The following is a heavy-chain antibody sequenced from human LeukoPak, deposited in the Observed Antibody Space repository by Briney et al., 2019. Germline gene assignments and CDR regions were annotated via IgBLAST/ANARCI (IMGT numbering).Heavy chain of an antibody. Sequence: GGSLRLSCTTSGFTFTNYGINWVRQAPGKGLEWVAAIWYDGSKTSYTDSVKGRFTVSRDISKNTVYLQMNGLKAENTAVYYCARDDCSTTPCYAYWGQGTLVTVSS. J-gene: IGHJ4*02. D-gene: IGHD2-2*01. CDR3: ARDDCSTTPCYAY. CDR2: IWYDGSKT. V-gene: IGHV3-33*01. CDR1: GFTFTNYG.